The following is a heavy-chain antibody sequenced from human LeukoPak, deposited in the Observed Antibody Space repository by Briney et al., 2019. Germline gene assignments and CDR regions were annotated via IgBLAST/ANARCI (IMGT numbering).Heavy chain of an antibody. D-gene: IGHD3-10*01. CDR2: ISGSGGSR. CDR3: AKDQVYYYGSDIYYIND. Sequence: GGSLRLSCAASGFIFSSYVMSWVRQAPGKGLEWVSVISGSGGSRDYADSVKDRFTISRDNSKNTLYLQMNSLRAEDTAVYYCAKDQVYYYGSDIYYINDWGQGTLVTVSS. J-gene: IGHJ4*02. CDR1: GFIFSSYV. V-gene: IGHV3-23*01.